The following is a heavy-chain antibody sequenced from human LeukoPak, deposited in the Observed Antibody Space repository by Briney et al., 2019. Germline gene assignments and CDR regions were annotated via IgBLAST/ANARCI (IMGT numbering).Heavy chain of an antibody. CDR1: GFTFSSYA. V-gene: IGHV3-23*01. D-gene: IGHD1-1*01. CDR2: ISGSGGST. J-gene: IGHJ4*02. CDR3: ARDKTGGFDY. Sequence: GGSLRLSCAASGFTFSSYAMSWVRQAPGKGLEWVSAISGSGGSTYYADSVKGRFTISRDNAKNSLYLQMNSLRAEDTAVYYCARDKTGGFDYWGQGTLVTVSS.